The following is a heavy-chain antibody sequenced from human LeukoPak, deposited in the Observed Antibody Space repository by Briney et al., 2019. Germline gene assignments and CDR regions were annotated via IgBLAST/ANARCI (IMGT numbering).Heavy chain of an antibody. CDR1: GYTFTSYY. Sequence: RASVKVSCKASGYTFTSYYMHWVRQAHGQGLEWMGIINPSGGSTSYAQKFQGRVTMTRDTSTSTVYMELSSLRSEDTAVYYCARDTGYSYGYPRWYYFDYWGQGTLVTVSS. V-gene: IGHV1-46*01. CDR2: INPSGGST. J-gene: IGHJ4*02. CDR3: ARDTGYSYGYPRWYYFDY. D-gene: IGHD5-18*01.